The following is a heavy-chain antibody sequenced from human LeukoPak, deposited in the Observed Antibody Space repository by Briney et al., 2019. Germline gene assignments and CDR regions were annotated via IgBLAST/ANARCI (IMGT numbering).Heavy chain of an antibody. D-gene: IGHD2-21*02. CDR1: GGSISSGGYY. J-gene: IGHJ4*02. CDR3: AREAGGCEENCGGDCYGGFDY. Sequence: TLSLTCTVPGGSISSGGYYWSWIRQHPGKGLEWIGYIYYSGSTYYNPSLKSRVTISVDTSKNQFSLKLSSVTAADTAVYYCAREAGGCEENCGGDCYGGFDYWGQGTLVTVSS. CDR2: IYYSGST. V-gene: IGHV4-31*03.